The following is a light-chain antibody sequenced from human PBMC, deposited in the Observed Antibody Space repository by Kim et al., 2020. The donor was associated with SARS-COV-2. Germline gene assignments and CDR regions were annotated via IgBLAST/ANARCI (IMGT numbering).Light chain of an antibody. V-gene: IGLV3-9*01. CDR1: NIGGYN. CDR2: SES. J-gene: IGLJ3*02. Sequence: EGKNIGGYNGHMFLQKPGLAPVRVILSESNRPSGIPERFSCSNSVDTATLTFSSAQAGDEADYYCQVWDTTSGVFGGVTQLTVL. CDR3: QVWDTTSGV.